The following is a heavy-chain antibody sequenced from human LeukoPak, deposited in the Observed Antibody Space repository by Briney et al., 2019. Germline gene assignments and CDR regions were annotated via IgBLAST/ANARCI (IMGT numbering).Heavy chain of an antibody. D-gene: IGHD5-18*01. CDR1: GFTFSSYS. CDR3: ARGASRDTAMDWNWFDP. V-gene: IGHV3-21*01. J-gene: IGHJ5*02. CDR2: ISSSSSYI. Sequence: GGSLRLSCAASGFTFSSYSMNWVRQAPGKGLEWVSSISSSSSYIYYADSVEGRFTISRDNAKNSLYLQMNSLRAEDTAVYYCARGASRDTAMDWNWFDPWGQGTLVTVSS.